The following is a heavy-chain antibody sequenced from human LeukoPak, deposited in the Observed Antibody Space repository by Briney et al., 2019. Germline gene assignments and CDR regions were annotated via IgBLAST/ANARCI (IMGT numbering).Heavy chain of an antibody. CDR2: IIPILGIA. D-gene: IGHD3-22*01. V-gene: IGHV1-69*04. CDR1: GGTFSSYA. J-gene: IGHJ4*02. CDR3: ARMYYYDSSGYPADEGGAY. Sequence: SVKVSCKASGGTFSSYAISWVRQAPGQGLGWMGRIIPILGIANYAQKFQGRVTITANKSTSTAYMELSSLRSEDTAVYYCARMYYYDSSGYPADEGGAYWGQGTLVTVSS.